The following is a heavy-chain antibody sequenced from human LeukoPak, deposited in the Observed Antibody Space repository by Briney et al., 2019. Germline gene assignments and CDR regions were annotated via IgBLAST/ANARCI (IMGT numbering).Heavy chain of an antibody. D-gene: IGHD2-2*01. CDR3: ASLPAEHGGAFDI. CDR1: GGSISSSSYY. V-gene: IGHV4-39*01. J-gene: IGHJ3*02. Sequence: SETLSLTCTVPGGSISSSSYYWGWIRQPPGKGLEWIGSIYYSGSTYYNPSLKSRVTISVDTSKNQFSLKLSSVTAADTAVYYCASLPAEHGGAFDIWGQGTMVTVSS. CDR2: IYYSGST.